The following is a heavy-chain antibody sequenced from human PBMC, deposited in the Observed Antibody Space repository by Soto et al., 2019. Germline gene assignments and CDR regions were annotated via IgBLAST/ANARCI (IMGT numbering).Heavy chain of an antibody. CDR3: ARGSPKGSSGWFDY. CDR2: IYYSGTS. V-gene: IGHV4-39*02. Sequence: SETLSLTCTVSGGSISDDTYYWGWIRQPPGKGLEWIGSIYYSGTSSYNPSLESRVTMSVDTSKKQLSLRLRSDDTAVYYCARGSPKGSSGWFDYWGQGTLVTVSS. CDR1: GGSISDDTYY. D-gene: IGHD6-19*01. J-gene: IGHJ4*02.